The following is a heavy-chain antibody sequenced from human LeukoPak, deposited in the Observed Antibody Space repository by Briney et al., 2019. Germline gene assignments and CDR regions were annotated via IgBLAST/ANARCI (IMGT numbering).Heavy chain of an antibody. CDR3: ATWGIAVAGTFDY. CDR1: GGSISSSY. V-gene: IGHV4-59*08. Sequence: SETLSLTCTVSGGSISSSYWSWIRQPPGKGLEWIRYIYYSGSTNYNPSFKSRVAISVDTSKNQFSLKLSSVTAADTAVYYCATWGIAVAGTFDYWGQGTLVTVST. CDR2: IYYSGST. J-gene: IGHJ4*02. D-gene: IGHD6-19*01.